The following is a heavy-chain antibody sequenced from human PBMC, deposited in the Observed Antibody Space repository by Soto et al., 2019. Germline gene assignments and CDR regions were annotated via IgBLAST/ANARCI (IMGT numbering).Heavy chain of an antibody. CDR3: GRSSKGWSRVDY. CDR1: GITFKSYW. J-gene: IGHJ4*02. V-gene: IGHV3-7*01. D-gene: IGHD6-19*01. CDR2: IKQDGSEK. Sequence: PGGSLRLSCIESGITFKSYWMIWVRQAPGKGLEYVADIKQDGSEKNYVDSVKGRFTISRDNAKNSLSLQMNGLRVEDTARYYCGRSSKGWSRVDYWGQGILVTVSS.